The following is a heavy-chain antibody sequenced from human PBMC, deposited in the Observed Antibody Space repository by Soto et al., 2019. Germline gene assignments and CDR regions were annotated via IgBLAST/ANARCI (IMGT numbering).Heavy chain of an antibody. J-gene: IGHJ4*02. D-gene: IGHD7-27*01. CDR3: ARANWYSEY. CDR1: GGSINNHY. CDR2: IYYTGST. Sequence: QVHLQESGPGLVKPSETLSLTCTVSGGSINNHYWSWIRQPPGKGLEWIGYIYYTGSTNYNPSLESRGTTPVDTSKNRVSLNLTSLTAADTAIYYCARANWYSEYWGQGTLVTVSS. V-gene: IGHV4-59*11.